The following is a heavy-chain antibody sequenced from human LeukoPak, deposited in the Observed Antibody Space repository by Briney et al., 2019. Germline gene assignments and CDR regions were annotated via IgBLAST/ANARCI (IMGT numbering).Heavy chain of an antibody. CDR3: ARDNSVGDIAWWFDP. J-gene: IGHJ5*02. CDR2: INPSGSST. V-gene: IGHV1-46*01. Sequence: ASVKVSCKASGRTFSIYAISWVRQAPGQGLEWMGLINPSGSSTLYAQKFQGRVTMTRDMSTTTDYMELSSLTSEDTAVYYCARDNSVGDIAWWFDPWGQGTLVTVSS. CDR1: GRTFSIYA. D-gene: IGHD3-16*02.